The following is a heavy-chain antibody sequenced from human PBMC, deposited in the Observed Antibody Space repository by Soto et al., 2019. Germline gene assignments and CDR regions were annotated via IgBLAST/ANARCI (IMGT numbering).Heavy chain of an antibody. CDR3: ARDPVRGLGIAFDI. Sequence: EAQLLASGGGLVQPGGSLRLSCVASGFTFNNYGMSWVRQAPGKGLEWVSSISGSGDTTYYAASVKGRFTISRDTSKDMLYVYMNSLRAEDTAVYYCARDPVRGLGIAFDIWGRGTVLTVSS. J-gene: IGHJ3*02. D-gene: IGHD4-17*01. CDR1: GFTFNNYG. V-gene: IGHV3-23*01. CDR2: ISGSGDTT.